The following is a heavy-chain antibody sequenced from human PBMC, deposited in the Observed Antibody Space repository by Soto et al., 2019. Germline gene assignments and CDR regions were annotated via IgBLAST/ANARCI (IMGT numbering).Heavy chain of an antibody. Sequence: EVQLVESGGGLVQPGGSLRLSCAASGFTFSSYWKHWVRQAPGKGLVWVSRINSDGSSTSYADSVKGRFTISRDNAKNTLYLQMNSLRAEDTAVYYCARARAIAAAGISWFDPWGQGTLVTVSS. CDR3: ARARAIAAAGISWFDP. J-gene: IGHJ5*02. CDR1: GFTFSSYW. V-gene: IGHV3-74*01. D-gene: IGHD6-13*01. CDR2: INSDGSST.